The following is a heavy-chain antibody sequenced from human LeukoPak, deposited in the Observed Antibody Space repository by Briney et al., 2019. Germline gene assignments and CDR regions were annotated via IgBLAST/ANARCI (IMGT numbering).Heavy chain of an antibody. CDR3: AKARGNYFYMDV. Sequence: PGRSRRLSCAASGFTFSSDAMSWVRQAPAQGLEWVSGISDSGGSRAFADSVTGRFTISRDNSKSTLSLQMNSRTAEDTALYYCAKARGNYFYMDVWGKGTTVTVSS. CDR2: ISDSGGSR. V-gene: IGHV3-23*01. CDR1: GFTFSSDA. J-gene: IGHJ6*03.